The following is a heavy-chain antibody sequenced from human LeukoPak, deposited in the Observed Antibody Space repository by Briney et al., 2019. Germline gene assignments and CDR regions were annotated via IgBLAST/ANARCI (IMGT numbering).Heavy chain of an antibody. Sequence: SETLSLTCTVSGYSISSGYYWGWIRQPPGKGLEWIGSIYHSGSTYYNPSLKSRVTISVDTSKNQFSLKLSSVTAADTAMYYCARNEDYYDSSVPGYWSQGTLVTVSS. D-gene: IGHD3-22*01. V-gene: IGHV4-38-2*02. CDR2: IYHSGST. CDR1: GYSISSGYY. CDR3: ARNEDYYDSSVPGY. J-gene: IGHJ4*02.